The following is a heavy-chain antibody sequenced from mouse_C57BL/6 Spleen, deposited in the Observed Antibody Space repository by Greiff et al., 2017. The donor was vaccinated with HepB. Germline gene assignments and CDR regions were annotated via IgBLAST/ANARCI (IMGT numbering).Heavy chain of an antibody. V-gene: IGHV5-4*01. CDR1: GFTFSSYA. J-gene: IGHJ4*01. Sequence: EVQGVESGGGLVKPGGSLKLSCAASGFTFSSYAMSWVRQTPEKRLEWVATISDGGSYTYYPDNVKGRFTISRDNAKNNLYLQMSHLKSEDTAMYYCASEDYAMDYWGQGTSVTVSS. CDR3: ASEDYAMDY. CDR2: ISDGGSYT.